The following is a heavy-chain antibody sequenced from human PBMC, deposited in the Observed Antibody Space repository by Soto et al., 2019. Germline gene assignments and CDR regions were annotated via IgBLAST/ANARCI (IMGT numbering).Heavy chain of an antibody. Sequence: EVQLLESGGGLVQPGGSLRLSCAASGFTFSSYAMSWVRQAPGKGLEWVSGISGSGGSTYYADSVKGRFTISRDNSKNTLYLQMNSLSAEATAVYYCAKDLKQWLVPGFDYWGQGTLVTVSS. CDR1: GFTFSSYA. CDR2: ISGSGGST. CDR3: AKDLKQWLVPGFDY. J-gene: IGHJ4*02. V-gene: IGHV3-23*01. D-gene: IGHD6-19*01.